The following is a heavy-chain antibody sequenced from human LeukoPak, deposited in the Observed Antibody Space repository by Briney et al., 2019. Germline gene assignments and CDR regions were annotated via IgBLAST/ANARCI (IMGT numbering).Heavy chain of an antibody. CDR2: ISSSGSTI. CDR1: GFTFSSYE. Sequence: GGSLRLSCAASGFTFSSYEMNWVRQAPGKGLEWVSYISSSGSTIYYADSVKGRFTTSRDNAKNSLYLQMNSLRAEDTAVYYCAILRGYYYDSSGYYRHDAFDIWGQGTMVTASS. V-gene: IGHV3-48*03. J-gene: IGHJ3*02. CDR3: AILRGYYYDSSGYYRHDAFDI. D-gene: IGHD3-22*01.